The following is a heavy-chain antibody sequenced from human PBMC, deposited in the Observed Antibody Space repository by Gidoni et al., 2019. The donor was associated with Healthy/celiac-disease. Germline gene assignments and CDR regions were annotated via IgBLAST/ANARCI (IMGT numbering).Heavy chain of an antibody. CDR1: GGSISRSSYY. CDR2: IYYSGST. D-gene: IGHD5-12*01. V-gene: IGHV4-39*01. Sequence: QLQLQESGPGLVKPSETLSLTCTVSGGSISRSSYYWGWIRQPPGKGLEWIGSIYYSGSTYYNPSLKSRVTISVDTSKNQFSLKLSSVTAADTAVYYCARHSIGGYDSLLGINWFDPWGQGTLVTVSS. CDR3: ARHSIGGYDSLLGINWFDP. J-gene: IGHJ5*02.